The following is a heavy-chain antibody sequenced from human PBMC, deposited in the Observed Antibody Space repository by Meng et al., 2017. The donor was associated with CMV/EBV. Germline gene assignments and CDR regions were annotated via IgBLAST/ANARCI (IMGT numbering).Heavy chain of an antibody. CDR3: ARERYQLLSDAFDI. J-gene: IGHJ3*02. CDR2: IYHSGST. D-gene: IGHD2-2*01. CDR1: GGSISSYY. V-gene: IGHV4-38-2*02. Sequence: SETLSLTCTVSGGSISSYYWGWIRQPPGKGLEWIGSIYHSGSTYYNPSLKSRVTISVDTSKNQFSLKLSSVTAADTAVYYCARERYQLLSDAFDIWGQGTMVTVSS.